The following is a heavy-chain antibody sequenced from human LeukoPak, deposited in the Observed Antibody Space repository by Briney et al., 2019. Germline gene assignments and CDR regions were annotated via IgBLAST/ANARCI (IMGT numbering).Heavy chain of an antibody. CDR1: GYTFTSYY. V-gene: IGHV1-46*01. J-gene: IGHJ5*02. D-gene: IGHD6-19*01. CDR3: ARRFGSTGWSNWFDP. CDR2: INPSGGST. Sequence: VASVKVSCKASGYTFTSYYMHWARQAPGQGLEWMGIINPSGGSTSYAQKFQGRVTMTRDTSTSTVYMELSSLRSEDTAVYYCARRFGSTGWSNWFDPWGQGTLVTVSS.